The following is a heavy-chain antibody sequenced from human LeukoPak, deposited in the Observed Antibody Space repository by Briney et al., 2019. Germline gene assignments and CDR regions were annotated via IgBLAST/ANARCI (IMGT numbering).Heavy chain of an antibody. CDR2: IKHSGST. D-gene: IGHD2-15*01. J-gene: IGHJ4*02. V-gene: IGHV4-34*01. CDR3: ARHPSRLYCSGGSCPYYFDY. CDR1: GGSFSGYY. Sequence: PSETLSLTCAVYGGSFSGYYWSWIRQPPGKGLEWIGEIKHSGSTNYNPSLKSRVTISVDTSKNQFSLKLSSVTAADTAVYYCARHPSRLYCSGGSCPYYFDYWGQGTLVTVSS.